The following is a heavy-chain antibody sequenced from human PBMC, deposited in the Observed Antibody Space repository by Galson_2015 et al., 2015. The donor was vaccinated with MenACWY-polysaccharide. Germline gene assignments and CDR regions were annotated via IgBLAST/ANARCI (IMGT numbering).Heavy chain of an antibody. V-gene: IGHV3-30*18. J-gene: IGHJ6*03. CDR2: ISYDGSNK. D-gene: IGHD6-13*01. Sequence: ALRLPCAASGFTFSSYGMHWGRQAPGKGLEWVAVISYDGSNKYYADSVKGRFTISRDNTKNTLYLQMNSLRAEDTAVYYCAKDIPRSWYRKSDCFCYMDVWGKGTTVTVSS. CDR1: GFTFSSYG. CDR3: AKDIPRSWYRKSDCFCYMDV.